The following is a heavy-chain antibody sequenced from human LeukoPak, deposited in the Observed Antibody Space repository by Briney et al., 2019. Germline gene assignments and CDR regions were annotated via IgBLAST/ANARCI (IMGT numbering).Heavy chain of an antibody. D-gene: IGHD4-23*01. CDR2: ISGNSDST. CDR3: ARGDYGGDFRYFDY. CDR1: GFTFSSYS. V-gene: IGHV3-23*01. J-gene: IGHJ4*02. Sequence: PGGSLSLSCAASGFTFSSYSMNWVRQAPGRGLEWVSAISGNSDSTYYADSVKGRFTISRDNSKNTLFLQVSSLRAEDTAVYYCARGDYGGDFRYFDYWGQGTLVTVSS.